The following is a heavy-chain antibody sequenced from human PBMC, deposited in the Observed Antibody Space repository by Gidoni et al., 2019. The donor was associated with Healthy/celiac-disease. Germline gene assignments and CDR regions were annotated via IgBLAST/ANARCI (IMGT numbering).Heavy chain of an antibody. CDR1: GFTFSSYA. D-gene: IGHD2-2*01. V-gene: IGHV3-23*01. CDR2: ISDGGGTT. Sequence: EVQVLESGGGLVPPGGSLSLSCAASGFTFSSYAMSWVRQAPGKGLEWVSGISDGGGTTKYADSVKGRVTISRDNSKNTLYLQMNSLRAEDTAVYSCAKVPGAYWYFDLWGRGTLVTVSS. CDR3: AKVPGAYWYFDL. J-gene: IGHJ2*01.